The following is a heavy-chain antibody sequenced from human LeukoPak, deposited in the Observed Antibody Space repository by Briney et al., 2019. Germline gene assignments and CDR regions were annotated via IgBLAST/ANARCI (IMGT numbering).Heavy chain of an antibody. CDR3: ARMSSYDSSGYSSLSFYYFDY. D-gene: IGHD3-22*01. V-gene: IGHV4-39*07. Sequence: KSSETLSLTCTVSGGSISSSSYYWGWIRQPPGKGLEWIGSIYYSGSTYYNPSLKSRVTISVDTSKNQFSLKLSSVTAADTAVYYCARMSSYDSSGYSSLSFYYFDYWGQGTLVTVSS. CDR2: IYYSGST. CDR1: GGSISSSSYY. J-gene: IGHJ4*02.